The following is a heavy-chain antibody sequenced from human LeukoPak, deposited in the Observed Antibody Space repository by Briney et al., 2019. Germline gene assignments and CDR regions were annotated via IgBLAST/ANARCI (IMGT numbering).Heavy chain of an antibody. V-gene: IGHV4-38-2*02. CDR2: IYHSGST. CDR1: GYSISSGYY. CDR3: ARYQRKLDY. Sequence: SETLSLTCTVSGYSISSGYYWGWIRQPPGKGLAWIGSIYHSGSTYYNPSLKSRVTISVDTSKNQFSLKLSSVTAADTAVYYCARYQRKLDYWGQGTLVTVSS. J-gene: IGHJ4*02. D-gene: IGHD2-2*01.